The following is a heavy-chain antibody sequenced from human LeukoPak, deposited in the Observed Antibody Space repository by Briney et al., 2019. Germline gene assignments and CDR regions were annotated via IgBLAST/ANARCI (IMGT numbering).Heavy chain of an antibody. J-gene: IGHJ4*02. D-gene: IGHD3-22*01. V-gene: IGHV3-23*01. CDR1: GFTFSSYA. CDR2: ISGSGGST. Sequence: PGGSLRLSCAASGFTFSSYAMSWVRQAPGKGLEWVSAISGSGGSTYYADSVKGRFTISRDNAKNSLYLQMNSLRDEDTAVYYCAREGDDSSGYYYPFDYWGQGTLVTVSS. CDR3: AREGDDSSGYYYPFDY.